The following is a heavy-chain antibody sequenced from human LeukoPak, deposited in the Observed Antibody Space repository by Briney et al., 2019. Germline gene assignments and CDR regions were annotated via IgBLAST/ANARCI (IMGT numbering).Heavy chain of an antibody. CDR3: ARIYCSSSSSSCDAYFDF. CDR1: GFIFSRYW. Sequence: RGGSLRLSCAASGFIFSRYWMSWVRQAPGKGLEWVANIKQDGSDKYYVDSVKGRFSISRDNAKNSLYLQMNSLRAEDTAVYYCARIYCSSSSSSCDAYFDFWGQGTLVTVSS. V-gene: IGHV3-7*04. CDR2: IKQDGSDK. D-gene: IGHD2-2*01. J-gene: IGHJ4*02.